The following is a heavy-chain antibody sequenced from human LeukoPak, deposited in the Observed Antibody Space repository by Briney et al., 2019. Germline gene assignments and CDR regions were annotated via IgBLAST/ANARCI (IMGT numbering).Heavy chain of an antibody. Sequence: PGGSLRLSCVASGFSFINYAMTWVRQAPGKGLEWVANIKQDGSEKYYVDSVKGRFTISRDNAKNSLYLQMNSLRAEDTAVYYCARGAIQNSYWGQGTLVTVSS. D-gene: IGHD4-23*01. CDR2: IKQDGSEK. CDR1: GFSFINYA. J-gene: IGHJ4*02. V-gene: IGHV3-7*03. CDR3: ARGAIQNSY.